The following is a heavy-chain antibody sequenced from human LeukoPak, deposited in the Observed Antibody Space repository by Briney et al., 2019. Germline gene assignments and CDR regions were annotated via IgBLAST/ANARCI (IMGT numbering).Heavy chain of an antibody. Sequence: GGPLRLSCAASGFTFSTYWMSWVRQAPGKGLELVANIKQDGSEKYYVDSVRGRFTISRDNAKNSLYLQVNSLRAEDTAVYYCARNQRRLDYWGQGTLVTVSS. D-gene: IGHD1-14*01. CDR2: IKQDGSEK. CDR3: ARNQRRLDY. J-gene: IGHJ4*02. CDR1: GFTFSTYW. V-gene: IGHV3-7*01.